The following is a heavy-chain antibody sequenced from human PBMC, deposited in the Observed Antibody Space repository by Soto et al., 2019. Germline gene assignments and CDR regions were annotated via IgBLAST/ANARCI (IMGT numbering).Heavy chain of an antibody. D-gene: IGHD3-10*01. CDR1: GGSFSGYY. CDR3: ARAPKGSGSYYKVSYYYGMDV. V-gene: IGHV4-34*01. J-gene: IGHJ6*02. CDR2: INHSGST. Sequence: QVQLQQWGAGLVKPSETLSLTCAVYGGSFSGYYWSWIRQPPGKGLEWIGEINHSGSTNYNPSLKSRVTISVDTSKNQFSLKLSSVTAADTAVYYCARAPKGSGSYYKVSYYYGMDVWGQGTTVTVSS.